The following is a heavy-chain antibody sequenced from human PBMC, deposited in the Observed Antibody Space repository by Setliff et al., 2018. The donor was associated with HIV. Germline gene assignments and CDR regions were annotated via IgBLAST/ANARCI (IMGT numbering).Heavy chain of an antibody. D-gene: IGHD3-9*01. CDR3: AYSAVGVRPHYFDS. V-gene: IGHV1-18*01. CDR2: ISAYNGNT. Sequence: ASVKVSCKASGYTFTSYGISWVRQAPGQGLEWMGWISAYNGNTNYAQKLQGRVTMTTDTSTSTAYMELRSLRSDDTALYYCAYSAVGVRPHYFDSWGQGTMVTVSS. CDR1: GYTFTSYG. J-gene: IGHJ4*02.